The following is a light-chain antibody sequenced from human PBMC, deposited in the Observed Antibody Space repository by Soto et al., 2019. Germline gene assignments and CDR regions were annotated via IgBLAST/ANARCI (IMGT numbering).Light chain of an antibody. V-gene: IGKV3-11*01. CDR1: QSLSYY. J-gene: IGKJ5*01. CDR2: DAS. CDR3: QQRTSSIT. Sequence: EIVLTQSPATLSFSPGESATLSCRASQSLSYYLAWYQQKPGQAPRLLIYDASHRATGIPVRFSGSGSGTDFTLTISSLEPEDFAVYYCQQRTSSITFGQGTRLEIK.